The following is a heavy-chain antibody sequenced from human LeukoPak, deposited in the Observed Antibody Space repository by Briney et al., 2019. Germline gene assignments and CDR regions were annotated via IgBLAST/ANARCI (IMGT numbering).Heavy chain of an antibody. J-gene: IGHJ5*02. CDR2: IYPGDSHT. V-gene: IGHV5-51*01. D-gene: IGHD3-3*01. CDR1: GYSFTSYW. CDR3: ARRIRFLEHNWFDP. Sequence: GESLKISWKGSGYSFTSYWLAWVRQIPGKGLEWIGIIYPGDSHTRYSPSFQGQVTISADKPISTAYLQWSSLKASDTAMYYCARRIRFLEHNWFDPWGQGPLVTVSS.